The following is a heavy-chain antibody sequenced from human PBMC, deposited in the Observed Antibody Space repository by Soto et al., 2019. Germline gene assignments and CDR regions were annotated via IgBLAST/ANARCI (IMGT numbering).Heavy chain of an antibody. D-gene: IGHD1-26*01. CDR1: GFTFNTYS. Sequence: EVQVVESGGGLVQPGGSLRLSCAASGFTFNTYSINWVRQAPGKGLEWVSYISSSSRTIYYADSVKGRFTISRDDAKTSVYVQMNSLRDEDTAVYYCAIQSGSYGDYGMDVWGQGTTVTVSS. V-gene: IGHV3-48*02. CDR3: AIQSGSYGDYGMDV. CDR2: ISSSSRTI. J-gene: IGHJ6*02.